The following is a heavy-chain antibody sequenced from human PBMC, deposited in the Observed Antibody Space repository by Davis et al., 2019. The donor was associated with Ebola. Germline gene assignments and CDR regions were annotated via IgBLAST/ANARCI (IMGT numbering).Heavy chain of an antibody. CDR2: INHRGSA. CDR1: GGSFSGHY. J-gene: IGHJ4*02. Sequence: PSETLSLTCAVYGGSFSGHYWSWIRQSPGKGLEWIGEINHRGSANYNPSLKSRVTILIDTSKNQFSLKVSSVTAADTAIYYCARSTTVTTAAFEFWGQGTLVTVSS. V-gene: IGHV4-34*01. D-gene: IGHD4-17*01. CDR3: ARSTTVTTAAFEF.